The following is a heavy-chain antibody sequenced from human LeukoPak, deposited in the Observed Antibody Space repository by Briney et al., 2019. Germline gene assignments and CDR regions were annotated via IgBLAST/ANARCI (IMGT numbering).Heavy chain of an antibody. D-gene: IGHD3-22*01. CDR3: ARDGVYHDSDGYSFDY. Sequence: SETLSLTCAVSNDSITSGYFCGWIRQPPGKGLEWIASIYHSGTTYYNPSLRNRVTLFVDTSKNQFSLKLTSLTAADTAVYYCARDGVYHDSDGYSFDYWGQGTLVTVSS. V-gene: IGHV4-38-2*02. CDR1: NDSITSGYF. J-gene: IGHJ4*02. CDR2: IYHSGTT.